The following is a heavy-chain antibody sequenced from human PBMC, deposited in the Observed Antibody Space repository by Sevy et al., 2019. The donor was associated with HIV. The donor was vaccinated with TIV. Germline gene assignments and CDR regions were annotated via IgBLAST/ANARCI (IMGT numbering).Heavy chain of an antibody. D-gene: IGHD1-26*01. CDR1: GFPFSKYA. Sequence: GGSLILSCAASGFPFSKYAMTWVRQAPGKGLEWVSIIRGSDGTTYYADSVKGRFTISRDNSKNTLYLQMNSLRAEDTAIYYCAKDGGRVGTTYYYYGMDVWGQGTTVTVSS. CDR2: IRGSDGTT. J-gene: IGHJ6*02. CDR3: AKDGGRVGTTYYYYGMDV. V-gene: IGHV3-23*01.